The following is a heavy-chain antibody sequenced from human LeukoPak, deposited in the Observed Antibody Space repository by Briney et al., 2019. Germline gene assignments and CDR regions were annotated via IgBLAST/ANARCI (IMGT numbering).Heavy chain of an antibody. CDR2: INPKSGGT. CDR1: GYTFTGYY. CDR3: ARDSPYYYGMDV. J-gene: IGHJ6*02. Sequence: ASVKVSCKASGYTFTGYYMHWVRQAPGQGLEWMGWINPKSGGTNYAQKFQGRVTMTRDTSISTAYMELSRLRSDDTAVYYCARDSPYYYGMDVWGQGTTVTVSS. V-gene: IGHV1-2*02.